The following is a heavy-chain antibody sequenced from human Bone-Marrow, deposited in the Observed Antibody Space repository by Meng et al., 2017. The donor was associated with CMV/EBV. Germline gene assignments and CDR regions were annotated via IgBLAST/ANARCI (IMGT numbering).Heavy chain of an antibody. CDR1: GFTFSEYY. J-gene: IGHJ4*02. CDR2: IKQEGSEK. CDR3: ARGFGAASPLDY. Sequence: GGSLRLSCAASGFTFSEYYMSWIRQAPGKGLEWVANIKQEGSEKYYVDSVKGRFTISRDNAKNSLCLQRNSLRAKDTAVYYCARGFGAASPLDYWGQGTLVTVSS. D-gene: IGHD3-10*01. V-gene: IGHV3-7*01.